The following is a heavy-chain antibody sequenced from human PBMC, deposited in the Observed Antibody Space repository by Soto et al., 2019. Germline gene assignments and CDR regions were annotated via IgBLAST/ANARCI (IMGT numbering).Heavy chain of an antibody. Sequence: GGSLRLSCSPSGFTFNNFAMHWLRQAPGKGLEYVSSINGNGGATHYADSVKGRFTISRDNSKNILFLRMSSLRPEDTALYYCVKDYGRNWNYVFDFWGQGTLVTVSS. D-gene: IGHD1-7*01. CDR1: GFTFNNFA. CDR3: VKDYGRNWNYVFDF. J-gene: IGHJ4*02. V-gene: IGHV3-64D*08. CDR2: INGNGGAT.